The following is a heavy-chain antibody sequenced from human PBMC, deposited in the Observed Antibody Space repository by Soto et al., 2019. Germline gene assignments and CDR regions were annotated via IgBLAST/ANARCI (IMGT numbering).Heavy chain of an antibody. CDR1: GYTLTELS. D-gene: IGHD5-12*01. V-gene: IGHV1-24*01. CDR2: FDTEDGET. Sequence: QVQLVQSGAEVKKPGASVKVSCKVSGYTLTELSMHWVRHAPGKGLEWMGGFDTEDGETIYAQKFQGRFTRTEDTSTDTAYMELSSLRSEDTAVYYCATLKRGDIVALDYWGQGTLVTVSS. CDR3: ATLKRGDIVALDY. J-gene: IGHJ4*02.